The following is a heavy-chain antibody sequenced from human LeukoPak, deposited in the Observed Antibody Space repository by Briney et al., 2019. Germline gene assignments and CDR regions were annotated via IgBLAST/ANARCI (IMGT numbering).Heavy chain of an antibody. D-gene: IGHD3-10*01. V-gene: IGHV4-34*01. CDR2: INHSGST. Sequence: PSETLSLTCAVYGGSFSGYYWSWIRQPPGKGLEWIGEINHSGSTNYDPSLKSRVTISVDTSKNQFSLKLSSVTAADTAVYYCAKSNGYGLVDIWGQGTMVTVSS. CDR1: GGSFSGYY. J-gene: IGHJ3*02. CDR3: AKSNGYGLVDI.